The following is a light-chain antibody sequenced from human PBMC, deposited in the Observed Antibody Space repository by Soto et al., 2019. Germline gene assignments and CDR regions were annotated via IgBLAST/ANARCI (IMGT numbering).Light chain of an antibody. J-gene: IGKJ1*01. Sequence: EIVMTQSPATLSVSPGERATLSCTASQSLGANLAWYQQKPGQAPRLLIYGSSTRATGIPARFSGSGSGTGFTLTISSRQTEDFSVYYCQQYDYRPWTFGQGTKVDI. V-gene: IGKV3-15*01. CDR1: QSLGAN. CDR2: GSS. CDR3: QQYDYRPWT.